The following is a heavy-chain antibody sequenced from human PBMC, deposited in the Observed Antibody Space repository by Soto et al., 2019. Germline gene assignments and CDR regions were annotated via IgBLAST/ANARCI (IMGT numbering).Heavy chain of an antibody. V-gene: IGHV3-23*01. CDR2: ISASGSNG. D-gene: IGHD4-4*01. CDR3: AKGDSDYYFDS. J-gene: IGHJ4*02. CDR1: GFTFSTYV. Sequence: EVKLLDSGGGLVQPGGSLRLSCAASGFTFSTYVMAWVRQAPGRGLEWVSGISASGSNGFDTDSVKGRFIISRDNSKNTLYLQMNSLRVDDTVLYFCAKGDSDYYFDSLGQGTLVTVSS.